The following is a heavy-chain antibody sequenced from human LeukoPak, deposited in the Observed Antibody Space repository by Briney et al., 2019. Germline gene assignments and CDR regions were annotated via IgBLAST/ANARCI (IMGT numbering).Heavy chain of an antibody. D-gene: IGHD3-16*02. J-gene: IGHJ3*02. CDR1: GYTFTGYY. CDR2: INPNSGGT. CDR3: ARERITFGGVIVRDAFDI. V-gene: IGHV1-2*02. Sequence: ASVKVSCKASGYTFTGYYMHWVRQAPGQGLEWMGWINPNSGGTNYAQKFQGRVTMTRDTSISTAYMELSRLRSDDTAVYYCARERITFGGVIVRDAFDIWGQGTMVTVSS.